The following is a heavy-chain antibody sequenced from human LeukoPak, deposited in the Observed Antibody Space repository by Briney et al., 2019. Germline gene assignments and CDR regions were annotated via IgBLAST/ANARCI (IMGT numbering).Heavy chain of an antibody. V-gene: IGHV4-61*09. Sequence: PSETLSLTCSVSGGSLSSGRFYWNWIRQPAGTGLEWLGHVYSSGSAKYNPSLKSRVTISLDTSKNQFSLKLNSVTADDTAVYYCSRGPENPLNWYFDLWGRGTLVTVSS. CDR2: VYSSGSA. D-gene: IGHD1-14*01. CDR1: GGSLSSGRFY. CDR3: SRGPENPLNWYFDL. J-gene: IGHJ2*01.